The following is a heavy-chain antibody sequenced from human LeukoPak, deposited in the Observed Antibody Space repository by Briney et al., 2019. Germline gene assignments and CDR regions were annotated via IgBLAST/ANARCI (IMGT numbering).Heavy chain of an antibody. V-gene: IGHV3-49*04. J-gene: IGHJ4*02. CDR1: GFTFGDYA. Sequence: PGRSLRLSCTASGFTFGDYAMSWVRQAPGKGLEWVGFIRSKAYGGTTEYAASVKGRSTISRDDSKSIAYLQMNSLKTEDTAVYYCTRDPVERPGYSSSWYVDHWGQGTLVTVSS. CDR2: IRSKAYGGTT. CDR3: TRDPVERPGYSSSWYVDH. D-gene: IGHD6-13*01.